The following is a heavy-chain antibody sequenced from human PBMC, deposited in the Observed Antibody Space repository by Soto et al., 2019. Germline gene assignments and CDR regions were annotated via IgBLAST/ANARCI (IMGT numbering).Heavy chain of an antibody. J-gene: IGHJ6*03. CDR2: ISSSSSYI. D-gene: IGHD6-19*01. Sequence: EVQLVESGGGLVKPGGSLRLSCAASGFTFSSYSMNWVRQAPGKGLEWVSSISSSSSYIYYADSVKGRFTISRDNAKNSLYLQMNSLRAEDTAVYYCARAHHAVAGTVYSYYYYMDVWGKGTTVTVSS. CDR1: GFTFSSYS. CDR3: ARAHHAVAGTVYSYYYYMDV. V-gene: IGHV3-21*01.